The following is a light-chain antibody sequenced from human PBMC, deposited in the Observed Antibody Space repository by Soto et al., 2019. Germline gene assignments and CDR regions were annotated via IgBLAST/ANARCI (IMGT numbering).Light chain of an antibody. CDR2: EAS. Sequence: DIQLTQSPSFLSASVGDRVTITCRARQGINSHLAWYQQMPGKVPSLLIYEASTLQIGVPSRFSGSGSETEFTLTISSLQPEDFATYYCQQLNSHPFSFGGGTKVEIK. CDR3: QQLNSHPFS. V-gene: IGKV1-9*01. CDR1: QGINSH. J-gene: IGKJ4*01.